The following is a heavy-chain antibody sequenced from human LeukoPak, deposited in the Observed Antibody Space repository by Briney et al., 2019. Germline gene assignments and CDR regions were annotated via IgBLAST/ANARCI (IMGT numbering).Heavy chain of an antibody. CDR2: ISGSGGST. Sequence: GGSLRLSCAASGFTFSSYAMSWVRQAPGKGLEWVSAISGSGGSTYYADSVKGRFTISRDNSKNTLYLQMNSLGAEDTAVYYCAKDPSYMVVNLYFDCWGQGTLVTVSS. D-gene: IGHD2-15*01. CDR3: AKDPSYMVVNLYFDC. CDR1: GFTFSSYA. J-gene: IGHJ4*02. V-gene: IGHV3-23*01.